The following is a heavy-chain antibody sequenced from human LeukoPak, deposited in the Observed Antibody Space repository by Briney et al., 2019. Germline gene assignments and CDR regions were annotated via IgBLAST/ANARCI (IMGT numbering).Heavy chain of an antibody. V-gene: IGHV4-38-2*02. J-gene: IGHJ4*02. CDR2: IYHSAST. Sequence: SXTLSLTCTVSGYSISSGYYWGWIRPPPGKGLEWIGSIYHSASTYYNPSLKSRVTISVDTSKTQFSLKLSSVTAADTAVYYCAMYQGNLGEATDYWGQGTLVTVSS. D-gene: IGHD3-10*01. CDR1: GYSISSGYY. CDR3: AMYQGNLGEATDY.